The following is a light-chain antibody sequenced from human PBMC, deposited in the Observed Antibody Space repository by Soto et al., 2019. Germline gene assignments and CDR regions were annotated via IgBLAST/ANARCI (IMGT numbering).Light chain of an antibody. CDR3: SSYTTSSSLQVI. CDR1: SSDFGGYNS. J-gene: IGLJ2*01. Sequence: QSALTQPASVSGSPGQSITISCTETSSDFGGYNSVSWYQQYPGKAPKLIIYDVSNRPSGVSDRFSGSRSGNTASLTISGLQAEDEADYYCSSYTTSSSLQVIFGGGTKLTVL. CDR2: DVS. V-gene: IGLV2-14*03.